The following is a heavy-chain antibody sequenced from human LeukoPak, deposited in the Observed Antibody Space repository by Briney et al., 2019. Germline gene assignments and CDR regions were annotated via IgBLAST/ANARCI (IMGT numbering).Heavy chain of an antibody. V-gene: IGHV1-2*02. J-gene: IGHJ4*02. CDR3: ARAQYTVVPAASFDY. Sequence: ASVKVSCKASGYTFTGYYMHWVRQAPGQGLEWMGWINPNSGGTNYAQKFQGRVTMTRDTSISTAYMELSRLRSDDTAVYYCARAQYTVVPAASFDYWGQGTLVTVSS. CDR1: GYTFTGYY. CDR2: INPNSGGT. D-gene: IGHD2-2*01.